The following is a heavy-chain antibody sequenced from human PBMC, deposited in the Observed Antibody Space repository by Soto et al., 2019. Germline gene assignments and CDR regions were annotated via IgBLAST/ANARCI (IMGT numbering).Heavy chain of an antibody. V-gene: IGHV3-33*01. Sequence: SLRLSCAASGFPFNNYAMHWVRQAPGKGLEWVAVIWHDGSNEHYADSVKGRFRIARDNSNNTLYLQMNSLRGEDTALYYCARDDVSMVTTFLDYWGLGTLVTVS. J-gene: IGHJ4*02. CDR2: IWHDGSNE. CDR1: GFPFNNYA. CDR3: ARDDVSMVTTFLDY. D-gene: IGHD2-21*02.